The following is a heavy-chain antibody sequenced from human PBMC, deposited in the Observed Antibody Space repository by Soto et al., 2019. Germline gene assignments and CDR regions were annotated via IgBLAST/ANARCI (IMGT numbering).Heavy chain of an antibody. V-gene: IGHV4-30-4*01. J-gene: IGHJ4*02. Sequence: PSETLSLTCSVSGGSISSYDYYWTWIRQPPGEGLEWIGYIYYTGRTSSTPSLESRVTISIDTSKNQFSLKLSSVSAADTAVYYCAREGSSSPEYFDFWGPGTLVTVPQ. CDR3: AREGSSSPEYFDF. CDR2: IYYTGRT. CDR1: GGSISSYDYY. D-gene: IGHD2-15*01.